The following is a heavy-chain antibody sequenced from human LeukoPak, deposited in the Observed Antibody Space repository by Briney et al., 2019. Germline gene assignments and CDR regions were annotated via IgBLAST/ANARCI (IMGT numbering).Heavy chain of an antibody. CDR3: TRGGIVATIGYGMDV. CDR1: GFTFSSYA. J-gene: IGHJ6*02. D-gene: IGHD5-12*01. V-gene: IGHV3-49*04. Sequence: TGGSLRLSCAASGFTFSSYAMSWVRQAPGKGLEWVGLIRNAAFGGSTEYAASVEGRFSISRDNSKSIAYLQMNSLQTEDTAVYYCTRGGIVATIGYGMDVWGQGTTVTVFS. CDR2: IRNAAFGGST.